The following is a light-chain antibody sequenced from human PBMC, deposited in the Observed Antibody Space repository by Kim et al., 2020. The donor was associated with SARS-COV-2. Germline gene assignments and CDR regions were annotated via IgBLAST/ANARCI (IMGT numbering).Light chain of an antibody. J-gene: IGLJ3*02. CDR1: KLGDKY. Sequence: VSPGQTASIPCAGHKLGDKYACWFQQKSGQSPILVIYQDAMRPSGIPERFSGSNSGNTATLTISGTQAMDEAEYYCQAWDSGTAVFGGGTQLTVL. V-gene: IGLV3-1*01. CDR2: QDA. CDR3: QAWDSGTAV.